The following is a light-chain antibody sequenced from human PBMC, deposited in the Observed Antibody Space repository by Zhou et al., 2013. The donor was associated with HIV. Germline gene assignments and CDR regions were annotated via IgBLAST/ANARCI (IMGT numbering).Light chain of an antibody. CDR2: AAS. CDR3: QQSYRTLWLT. J-gene: IGKJ4*01. Sequence: DIQMTQSPSSLSASVGDRVTITCRASQGIRNDLGWYQQKPGKAPKLLIYAASSLQSGVPSRFSGSGSGTDFTLTISSLQPEDFATYYCQQSYRTLWLTFGGGTKVEIK. CDR1: QGIRND. V-gene: IGKV1-39*01.